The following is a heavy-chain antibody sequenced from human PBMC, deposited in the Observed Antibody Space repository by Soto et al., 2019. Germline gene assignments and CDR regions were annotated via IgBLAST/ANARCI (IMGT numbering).Heavy chain of an antibody. D-gene: IGHD3-3*01. V-gene: IGHV3-11*01. J-gene: IGHJ6*04. CDR1: GFTFSDYY. CDR2: ISSSGSTI. CDR3: AHSPYYDFLIGSDLATKRYV. Sequence: PEGSLRLSCAASGFTFSDYYMSWIRQAPGKGLEWVSYISSSGSTIYYADSVKGRFTISRDNAENSLYLQMNSLRAEDTAVYYCAHSPYYDFLIGSDLATKRYVWGKGTTLTISS.